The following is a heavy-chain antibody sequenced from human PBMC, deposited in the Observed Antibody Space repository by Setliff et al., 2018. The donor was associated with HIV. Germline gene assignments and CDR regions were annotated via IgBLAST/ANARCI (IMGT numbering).Heavy chain of an antibody. CDR1: NESFNGYY. Sequence: PSETLSLTCAVYNESFNGYYWTWIRQTPEKGLEWIGEINHSGSSNYNPSLKSRVTLSVETSKNQFSLKLTSVTAADTAVYFCARLEKLDDISYFDYWGQGTLVTVSS. CDR2: INHSGSS. V-gene: IGHV4-34*01. J-gene: IGHJ4*02. D-gene: IGHD3-3*02. CDR3: ARLEKLDDISYFDY.